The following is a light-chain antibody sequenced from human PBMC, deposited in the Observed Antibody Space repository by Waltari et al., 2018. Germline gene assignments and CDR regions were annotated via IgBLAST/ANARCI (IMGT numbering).Light chain of an antibody. J-gene: IGKJ1*01. CDR2: GAS. CDR1: QSVGSA. V-gene: IGKV3-20*01. CDR3: QHYVRLPVT. Sequence: EIVLTQSPGTLSLLPRDRATPSCWASQSVGSALAWYQQKRGQAPRLLIYGASTRASGIPDRFSGSGSGTDFSLTINRLEPEDFAVYYCQHYVRLPVTFGQGTKVEIK.